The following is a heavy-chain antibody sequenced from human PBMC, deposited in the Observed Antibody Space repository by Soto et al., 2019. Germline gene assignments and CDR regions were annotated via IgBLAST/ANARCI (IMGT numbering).Heavy chain of an antibody. CDR3: ARGSRYSYPGSRIFDL. CDR1: GITFRSRA. V-gene: IGHV3-23*01. D-gene: IGHD3-10*01. Sequence: PGGSLRLCCVASGITFRSRAMIWVRQVPGEGLEWVSVTTDNDGDRKYADSVRGWFTISRDNSKNTLYLQMSSLRAEDSAVYYCARGSRYSYPGSRIFDLWGRGTRVTVSS. CDR2: TTDNDGDR. J-gene: IGHJ4*02.